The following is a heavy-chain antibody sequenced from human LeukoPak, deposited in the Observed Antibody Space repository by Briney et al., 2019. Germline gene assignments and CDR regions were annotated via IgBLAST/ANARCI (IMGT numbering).Heavy chain of an antibody. J-gene: IGHJ6*02. CDR2: INPNSGGT. CDR3: TRDHCTRTNCYEDYYYGMDV. Sequence: ASVKVSCKASGNTITGYYMHWVRQAPGQGLEWMGWINPNSGGTDTAQKFQGRVTMTRDTSISTAYMELSRLRSDDTAVYYCTRDHCTRTNCYEDYYYGMDVWGQRTTVTVSS. D-gene: IGHD2-2*01. CDR1: GNTITGYY. V-gene: IGHV1-2*02.